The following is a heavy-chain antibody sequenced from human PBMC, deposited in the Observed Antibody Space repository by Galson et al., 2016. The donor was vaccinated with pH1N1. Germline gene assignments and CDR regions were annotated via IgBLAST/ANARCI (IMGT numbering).Heavy chain of an antibody. CDR1: GSNSDYN. J-gene: IGHJ3*02. CDR2: ISGSGGRK. V-gene: IGHV3-23*01. Sequence: LRLSCATSGSNSDYNMNWVRLAPGKGLEWVSSISGSGGRKHYADSVQGRFIISRDNSKNTLYLQMNSLRAGDTALYFCAKGGYGDYGLDVFDIWGQGTMVIVSS. CDR3: AKGGYGDYGLDVFDI. D-gene: IGHD4-17*01.